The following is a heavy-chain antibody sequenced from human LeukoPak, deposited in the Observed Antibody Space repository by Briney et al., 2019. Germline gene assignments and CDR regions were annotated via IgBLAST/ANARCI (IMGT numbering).Heavy chain of an antibody. Sequence: SETLSLTCTVSGGSISDHYWSWIRQPPGKGLEWIGYMFNSGGTKYNPSLESRVTISGDTSRNQFSLKVKSVTAADTAVYYCARSLNGHSFDYWGQGPLVTVSS. CDR1: GGSISDHY. CDR2: MFNSGGT. D-gene: IGHD2-8*01. J-gene: IGHJ4*02. CDR3: ARSLNGHSFDY. V-gene: IGHV4-59*11.